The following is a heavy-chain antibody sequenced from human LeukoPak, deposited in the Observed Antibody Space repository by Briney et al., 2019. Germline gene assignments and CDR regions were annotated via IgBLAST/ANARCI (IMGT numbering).Heavy chain of an antibody. V-gene: IGHV4-61*01. J-gene: IGHJ4*02. Sequence: PSETLSLTCTVSGVSVSSGSYYWSWIRQPPGKGLEWIGYIYYSGSTNYNPSLKSRVTISVDTSKNQFSLKLSSVTAADTAVYYCARDSFYAGVDYWGQGTLVTVSS. CDR3: ARDSFYAGVDY. CDR2: IYYSGST. CDR1: GVSVSSGSYY. D-gene: IGHD3-16*01.